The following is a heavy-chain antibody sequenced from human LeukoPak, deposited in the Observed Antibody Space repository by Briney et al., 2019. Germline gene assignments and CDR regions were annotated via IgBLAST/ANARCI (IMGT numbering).Heavy chain of an antibody. V-gene: IGHV1-69*13. Sequence: ASVKVSCKASGGTFSSYAISWVRQDPGQGREWMGGIIPIFGTANYAQKFQGRVTITADESTSTAYMELSSLRSEDTAVYYCARDSSPVQPLTTNAYYGMDVWGQGTTVTVSS. CDR2: IIPIFGTA. D-gene: IGHD1-1*01. CDR3: ARDSSPVQPLTTNAYYGMDV. CDR1: GGTFSSYA. J-gene: IGHJ6*02.